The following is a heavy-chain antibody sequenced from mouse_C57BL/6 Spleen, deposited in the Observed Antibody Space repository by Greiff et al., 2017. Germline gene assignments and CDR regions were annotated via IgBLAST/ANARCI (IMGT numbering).Heavy chain of an antibody. V-gene: IGHV1-80*01. CDR2: IYPGDGDT. Sequence: VQLQQSGAELVKPGASVKISCKASGYAFSSYWMNWVKQRPGKGLEWIGQIYPGDGDTNYNGKFKGKATLTADKSSSTAYMQLSSLTSEDSAVYFFARDYEYPDWYFDVGGTGTTVTVSS. CDR1: GYAFSSYW. CDR3: ARDYEYPDWYFDV. D-gene: IGHD2-4*01. J-gene: IGHJ1*03.